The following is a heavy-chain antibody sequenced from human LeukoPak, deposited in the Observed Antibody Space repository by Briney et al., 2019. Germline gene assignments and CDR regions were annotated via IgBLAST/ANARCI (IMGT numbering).Heavy chain of an antibody. CDR1: GGSISSGSYY. CDR2: IYSSGST. D-gene: IGHD2-2*01. CDR3: VVVPAAMSPLGCYYMDV. V-gene: IGHV4-61*02. Sequence: SETLSLTCTVSGGSISSGSYYWSWIRQPAGKGLEWIGRIYSSGSTNYNPSLKSRVTISVDKSKNQFSLKLSSVTAADTAVYYCVVVPAAMSPLGCYYMDVWGKGTTVTVSS. J-gene: IGHJ6*03.